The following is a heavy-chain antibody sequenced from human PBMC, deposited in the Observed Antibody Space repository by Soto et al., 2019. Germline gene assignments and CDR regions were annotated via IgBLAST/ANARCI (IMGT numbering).Heavy chain of an antibody. CDR1: GFTFSSYS. V-gene: IGHV3-48*01. D-gene: IGHD6-19*01. CDR3: VKDLHPIAVAVPGY. Sequence: GGSLRLSCAASGFTFSSYSMNWVRQAPGKGLEWVSYISSSSSTIYYADSVKGRFTISRDNAKNTLYLQMNSLRAEDTAVYYCVKDLHPIAVAVPGYWGQGTLVTVSS. CDR2: ISSSSSTI. J-gene: IGHJ4*02.